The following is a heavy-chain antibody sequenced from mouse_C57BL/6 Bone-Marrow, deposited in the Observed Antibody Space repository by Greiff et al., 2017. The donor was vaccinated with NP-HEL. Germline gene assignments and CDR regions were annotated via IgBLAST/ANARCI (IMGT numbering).Heavy chain of an antibody. V-gene: IGHV1-50*01. Sequence: QVQLQQSGAELVKPGASVKLSCKASGYTFTSYWMQWVKQRPGQGLEWIGEIDPSDSYTNYNQKFKGKATLTVDTSSSTAYMQLSSLTSEDSAVYYCAKGFYYGNFVDYWGQGTTLTVSS. D-gene: IGHD2-1*01. CDR2: IDPSDSYT. CDR3: AKGFYYGNFVDY. CDR1: GYTFTSYW. J-gene: IGHJ2*01.